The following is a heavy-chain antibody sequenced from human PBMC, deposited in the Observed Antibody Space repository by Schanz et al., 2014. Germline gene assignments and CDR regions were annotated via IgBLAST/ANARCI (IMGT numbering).Heavy chain of an antibody. CDR1: GYTFSDYG. V-gene: IGHV1-46*03. Sequence: QVQLVQSGAEVKKPGASVKVSCKTSGYTFSDYGITWVRQAPGQGLEWMGIINPSGGGTSYALRFQDRVTVTRDTSRSTVYMELSSLRSEDTAVYYCARAPTAYCSDTSCLGTHFDYWGQGTLVNVSS. D-gene: IGHD2-2*01. CDR3: ARAPTAYCSDTSCLGTHFDY. CDR2: INPSGGGT. J-gene: IGHJ4*02.